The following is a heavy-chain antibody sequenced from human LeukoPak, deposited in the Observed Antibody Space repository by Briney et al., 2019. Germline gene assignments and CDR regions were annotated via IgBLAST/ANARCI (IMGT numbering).Heavy chain of an antibody. CDR2: IYSGGST. CDR1: GFTVSSNY. Sequence: GGSLRLSCAASGFTVSSNYMSRVRQAPGKGLEWVSVIYSGGSTYYADSVKGRFTISRDNSKNTLYLQMNSLRAEDTAVYYCARSPGSSWGKHFDYWGQGTLVTVSS. CDR3: ARSPGSSWGKHFDY. D-gene: IGHD6-13*01. V-gene: IGHV3-53*01. J-gene: IGHJ4*02.